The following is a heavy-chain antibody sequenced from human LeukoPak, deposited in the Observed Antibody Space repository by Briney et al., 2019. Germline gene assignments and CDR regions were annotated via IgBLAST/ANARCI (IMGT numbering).Heavy chain of an antibody. CDR2: ISHDGSNK. CDR3: ARAYYVSSGYLSGYFDY. Sequence: GGSPRLSCAASGFTFSSSAMHWVRQAPGKGLEWVAVISHDGSNKYYADPVKGRFTISRDNSKNTLFLQMNSLRAEDTAVYSCARAYYVSSGYLSGYFDYWGQGTLVTVSS. D-gene: IGHD3-22*01. CDR1: GFTFSSSA. J-gene: IGHJ4*02. V-gene: IGHV3-30*04.